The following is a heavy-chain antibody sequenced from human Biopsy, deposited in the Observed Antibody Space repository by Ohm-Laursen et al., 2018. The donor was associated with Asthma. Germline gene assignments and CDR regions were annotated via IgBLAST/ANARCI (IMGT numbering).Heavy chain of an antibody. D-gene: IGHD4-17*01. V-gene: IGHV1-24*01. CDR2: HDHEEGGT. CDR3: ASDFPKDYVRYNFQF. J-gene: IGHJ4*02. Sequence: VSVKVSCKISGYSLTDLSMHWVRQSPGQGLEWMGGHDHEEGGTVNARRFQGRVTMTEDTSTDTAYMELSSLSSDDTAVYYCASDFPKDYVRYNFQFWGQGTLVTVSS. CDR1: GYSLTDLS.